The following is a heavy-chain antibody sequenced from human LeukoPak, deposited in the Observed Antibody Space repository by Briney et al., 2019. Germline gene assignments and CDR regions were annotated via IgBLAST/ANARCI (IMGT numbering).Heavy chain of an antibody. V-gene: IGHV4-59*04. CDR2: IYYSGST. Sequence: PSETLSLTCTVSGGSINSYYWSWIRQPPGKGLEWIGTIYYSGSTYYNPSLKSRVTISVDTSKNQFSLKLSSVTAADTAVYYCARSTYHDFWSGYYTGFLVDYWGRGTLVTVSS. J-gene: IGHJ4*02. CDR1: GGSINSYY. CDR3: ARSTYHDFWSGYYTGFLVDY. D-gene: IGHD3-3*01.